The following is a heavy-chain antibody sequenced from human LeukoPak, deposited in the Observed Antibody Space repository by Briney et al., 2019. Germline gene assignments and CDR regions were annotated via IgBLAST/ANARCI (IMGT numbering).Heavy chain of an antibody. CDR2: INPSGGST. CDR1: GYTFTSYY. D-gene: IGHD3-3*01. J-gene: IGHJ4*02. CDR3: ARALYYDFWVD. V-gene: IGHV1-46*01. Sequence: TSVKVSCKASGYTFTSYYMHWVRQAPGQGLEWMGIINPSGGSTSYAQKFQGRVTMTRDMSTSTVYMELSSLRSEDTAVYYCARALYYDFWVDWGQGTLVTVSS.